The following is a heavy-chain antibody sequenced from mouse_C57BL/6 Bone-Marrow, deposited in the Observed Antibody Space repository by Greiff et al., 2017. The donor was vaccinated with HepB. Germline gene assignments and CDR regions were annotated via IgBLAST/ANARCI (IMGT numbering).Heavy chain of an antibody. J-gene: IGHJ3*01. CDR2: ISSGGSYT. CDR1: GFTFSSYG. Sequence: EVKLVESGGDLVKPGGSLKLSCAASGFTFSSYGMSWVRQTPDKRLEWVATISSGGSYTYYPDSVKGRFTISRDNAKNTLYLQMSSLKSEGTAMYYCARPFLLRGFAYWGQGTLVTVSA. D-gene: IGHD1-1*01. V-gene: IGHV5-6*01. CDR3: ARPFLLRGFAY.